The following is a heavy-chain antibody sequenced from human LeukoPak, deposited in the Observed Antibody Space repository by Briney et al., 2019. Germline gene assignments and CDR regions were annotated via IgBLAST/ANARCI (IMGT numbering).Heavy chain of an antibody. V-gene: IGHV3-21*01. CDR3: ASCCGGDCYPDAFDI. Sequence: PGGSLRLSCAASGFTFSSYSMNWVRQAPGKGLEWVSSISSSSSYIYYADSVKGRFTISRDNAKNSLYLQMNSLRAEDTAVYYCASCCGGDCYPDAFDIWGQGTMVTVSS. CDR2: ISSSSSYI. J-gene: IGHJ3*02. D-gene: IGHD2-21*01. CDR1: GFTFSSYS.